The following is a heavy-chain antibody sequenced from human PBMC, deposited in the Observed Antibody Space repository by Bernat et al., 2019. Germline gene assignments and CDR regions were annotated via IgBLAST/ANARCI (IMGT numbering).Heavy chain of an antibody. CDR2: IYYSGST. CDR3: ARFTVTSKPYYYYYYMDV. D-gene: IGHD4-11*01. J-gene: IGHJ6*03. Sequence: QVQLQESGPGLVKPSETLSLTCTVSGGSISSYYWSWIRQPPGKGLEWIGYIYYSGSTNYNPSLKSRVTISVDTSTNQFSLKLSSVTAADTAVYYCARFTVTSKPYYYYYYMDVWGKGTTVTVSS. CDR1: GGSISSYY. V-gene: IGHV4-59*01.